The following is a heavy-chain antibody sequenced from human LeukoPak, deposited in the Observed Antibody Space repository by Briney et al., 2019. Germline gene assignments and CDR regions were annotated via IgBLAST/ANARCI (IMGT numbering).Heavy chain of an antibody. CDR1: GFTFSDYY. CDR3: ARGANIVVVPAAYRFDY. D-gene: IGHD2-2*01. J-gene: IGHJ4*02. CDR2: ISSSGSTI. V-gene: IGHV3-11*01. Sequence: PGGSLRLSCAASGFTFSDYYMSWIRQAPGKGLEWVSYISSSGSTIYYADSVKGRFTISRDNAKNSLYLQMNSLRAEDTAVYYCARGANIVVVPAAYRFDYWGQGTLVTVSS.